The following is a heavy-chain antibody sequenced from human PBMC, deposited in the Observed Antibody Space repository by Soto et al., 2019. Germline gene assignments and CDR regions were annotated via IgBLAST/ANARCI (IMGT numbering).Heavy chain of an antibody. CDR2: INHSGST. Sequence: SETMSLTSAVYGGSFSGYDGSWIRQQPGKGLEWIGEINHSGSTNYNPSLKSRVTISVDTSKNQFSLKLSSVTAADTAVYYCARGGDIVLVPTAISWFDPWGQGTLVTSPQ. J-gene: IGHJ5*02. D-gene: IGHD2-2*01. CDR1: GGSFSGYD. CDR3: ARGGDIVLVPTAISWFDP. V-gene: IGHV4-34*01.